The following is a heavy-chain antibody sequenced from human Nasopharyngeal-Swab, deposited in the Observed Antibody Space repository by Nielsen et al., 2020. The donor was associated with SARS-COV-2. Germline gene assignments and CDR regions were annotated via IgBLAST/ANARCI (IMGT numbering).Heavy chain of an antibody. CDR1: GGSFSGYY. J-gene: IGHJ6*02. D-gene: IGHD2-8*01. V-gene: IGHV4-34*01. CDR2: SNHSGST. CDR3: ARSLPGYCTNGVCHFYGMDV. Sequence: SETLSLTCAVYGGSFSGYYWSWIRQPPGKGLEWIGESNHSGSTNYNPSLKSRVTISVDTSKNKFSLKLSSVTAADTAVYYCARSLPGYCTNGVCHFYGMDVWGQGTTVTVSS.